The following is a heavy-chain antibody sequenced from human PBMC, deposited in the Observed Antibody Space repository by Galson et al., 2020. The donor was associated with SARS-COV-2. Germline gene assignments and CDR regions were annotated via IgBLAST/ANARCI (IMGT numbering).Heavy chain of an antibody. D-gene: IGHD2-2*01. CDR1: GGSINSGDYY. V-gene: IGHV4-31*03. Sequence: SETLSLTCSVSGGSINSGDYYWTWTRQCPGQGLEWIGYIHHSGSTYYSSSLKNRLTMSVDTPRNYFSLTLNSVTAADTALYYCARSRCSATSCHEMDVWGKGTTVTVSS. CDR2: IHHSGST. CDR3: ARSRCSATSCHEMDV. J-gene: IGHJ6*04.